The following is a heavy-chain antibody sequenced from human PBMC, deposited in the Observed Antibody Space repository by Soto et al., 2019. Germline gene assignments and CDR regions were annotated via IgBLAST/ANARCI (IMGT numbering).Heavy chain of an antibody. Sequence: GGSLRLSCVASGFTFSNYWMHWVRQVPGKGLVWVSRIKTDGSSTSYADSVKGRFTISRDNAKNTLYLLMNSLRAEDTAVYYCARELGAGGYWGQGTLVTVSS. J-gene: IGHJ4*02. V-gene: IGHV3-74*01. CDR3: ARELGAGGY. D-gene: IGHD2-8*02. CDR1: GFTFSNYW. CDR2: IKTDGSST.